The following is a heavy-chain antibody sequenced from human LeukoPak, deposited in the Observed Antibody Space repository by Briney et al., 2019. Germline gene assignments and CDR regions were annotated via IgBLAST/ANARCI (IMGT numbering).Heavy chain of an antibody. CDR2: IYYSGTT. Sequence: PSETLSLTCTVSGGSISSYYWSWIRQPPGKGLEWIGYIYYSGTTNYNPSLKSRVTIAVDTSKNQCSLKLSSVTAADPAVYYDARGVYIAAAQYGYWGQRTLGTVSS. J-gene: IGHJ4*02. CDR1: GGSISSYY. CDR3: ARGVYIAAAQYGY. D-gene: IGHD6-13*01. V-gene: IGHV4-59*01.